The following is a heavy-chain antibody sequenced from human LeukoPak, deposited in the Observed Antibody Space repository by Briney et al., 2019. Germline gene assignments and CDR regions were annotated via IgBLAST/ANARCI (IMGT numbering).Heavy chain of an antibody. Sequence: GGSLRLSCAASGFTVSSNYMSWVRQAPGKGLEWVSVIYSGGSTYYADSVKGRFTISRDNSKNTLYLQMNSLRVEDTAVYYCAKGLSIGYCSSTSCSEYFQHWGQGTLVTVSS. CDR3: AKGLSIGYCSSTSCSEYFQH. D-gene: IGHD2-2*01. CDR1: GFTVSSNY. J-gene: IGHJ1*01. V-gene: IGHV3-53*05. CDR2: IYSGGST.